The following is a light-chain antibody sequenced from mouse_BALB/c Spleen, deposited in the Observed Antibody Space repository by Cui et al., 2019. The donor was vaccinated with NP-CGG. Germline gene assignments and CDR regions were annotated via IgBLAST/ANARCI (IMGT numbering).Light chain of an antibody. CDR3: ALWYSNHWV. CDR2: GTN. Sequence: QAVVTQESALPPSPGETFTPTCPPSTGAVTTSNYANWVQEKPDHLFTGLIGGTNNRAPGVPARFSGSLIGDKAALTITGAQTEDEAIYFCALWYSNHWVFGGGTKLTVL. J-gene: IGLJ1*01. CDR1: TGAVTTSNY. V-gene: IGLV1*01.